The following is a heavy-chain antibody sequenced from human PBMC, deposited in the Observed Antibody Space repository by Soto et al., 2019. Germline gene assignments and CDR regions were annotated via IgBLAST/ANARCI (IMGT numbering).Heavy chain of an antibody. J-gene: IGHJ4*02. V-gene: IGHV1-69*13. D-gene: IGHD6-19*01. CDR2: IIPIFGTA. Sequence: GASVKVSCKASGGTFSSYAISWVRQAPGQGLEWMGGIIPIFGTANYAQKFQGRVTITADESTSTAYMELSSLRSEDTAVYYCASPARQPGIAVAGPYYPYRGQGTLVTVSS. CDR3: ASPARQPGIAVAGPYYPY. CDR1: GGTFSSYA.